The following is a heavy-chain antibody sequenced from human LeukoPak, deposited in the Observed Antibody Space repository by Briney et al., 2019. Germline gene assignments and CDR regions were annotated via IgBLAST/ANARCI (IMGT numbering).Heavy chain of an antibody. V-gene: IGHV3-23*01. CDR2: ISGSGGST. CDR1: GFTFSSYA. CDR3: AKVSGRYRMRDAFDI. J-gene: IGHJ3*02. Sequence: PGGSLRLSCAASGFTFSSYAMSWVRQAPGKGLEWVSTISGSGGSTYYADSVKGRFTISRDNSKNTLYLQMNSLRAEDTAVYYCAKVSGRYRMRDAFDIWGQGTMVTVSS. D-gene: IGHD3-9*01.